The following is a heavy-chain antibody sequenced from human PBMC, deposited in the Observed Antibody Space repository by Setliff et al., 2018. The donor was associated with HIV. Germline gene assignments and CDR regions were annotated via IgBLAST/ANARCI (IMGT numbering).Heavy chain of an antibody. D-gene: IGHD3-3*01. Sequence: PGESLKISCRAFGYNFNTYWIDWVRQMPGKGLEWMGTIYPGDSDTTYSPSFQGQVTISADKSISTAYLQWSSLKASDTAMYYCARHTRQLEFLEWLSPHYYHYYYMDVWGQGTTVTVSS. CDR2: IYPGDSDT. V-gene: IGHV5-51*01. J-gene: IGHJ6*03. CDR1: GYNFNTYW. CDR3: ARHTRQLEFLEWLSPHYYHYYYMDV.